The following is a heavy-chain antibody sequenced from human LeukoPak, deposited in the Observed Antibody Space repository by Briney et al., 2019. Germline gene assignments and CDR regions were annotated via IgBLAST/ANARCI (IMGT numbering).Heavy chain of an antibody. Sequence: GGSLRLSCAASGFTFNTYAMHWVRQAPGKGLEWVALISYDGSNMYYAESMKGRFIRSRDNSKNTLYLQVNSLRTEDTAVYYCAREAYGPDYYMDVWGKGTTVTVSS. D-gene: IGHD3-10*01. V-gene: IGHV3-30*04. CDR2: ISYDGSNM. CDR3: AREAYGPDYYMDV. CDR1: GFTFNTYA. J-gene: IGHJ6*03.